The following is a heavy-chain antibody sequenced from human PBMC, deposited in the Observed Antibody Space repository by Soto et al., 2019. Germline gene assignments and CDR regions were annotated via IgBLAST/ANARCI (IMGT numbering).Heavy chain of an antibody. V-gene: IGHV4-59*01. CDR1: GGSISSYY. CDR3: ARTRRRYPYGYFDF. CDR2: IYYSGST. J-gene: IGHJ4*02. Sequence: SETLSLTCTVSGGSISSYYWSWIRQPPGKGLEWIGYIYYSGSTNYNPSLKSRVTISVDTSKNQFSLKLSSVTAADTAVYYCARTRRRYPYGYFDFCGQRPLVTV. D-gene: IGHD3-10*01.